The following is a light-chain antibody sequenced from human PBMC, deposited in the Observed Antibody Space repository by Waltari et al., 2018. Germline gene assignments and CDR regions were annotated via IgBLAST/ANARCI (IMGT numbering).Light chain of an antibody. V-gene: IGKV4-1*01. CDR3: QQYYSRRT. Sequence: DIVMTQSPDSLAVSLGERATINCKSSQSLLYNSNDKNYLAWYQQKPGQPPNLLIYWASTRHSVVPDLFSGSWSATDFTLTSSSLQAEDVAVYYCQQYYSRRTFGQGTKVEIK. CDR2: WAS. J-gene: IGKJ1*01. CDR1: QSLLYNSNDKNY.